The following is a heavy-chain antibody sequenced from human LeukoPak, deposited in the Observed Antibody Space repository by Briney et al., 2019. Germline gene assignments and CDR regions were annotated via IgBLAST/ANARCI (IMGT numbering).Heavy chain of an antibody. CDR1: GGTFSSYA. Sequence: ASVKVSCKASGGTFSSYAINWVRQAPGQGLQWMGGIIPIFGTANYAQKFQGRVTITADESTSTAYMELSSLRSEDTAVYYCARSSQLLHWEYYYYMDVWGKGTTVTISS. CDR2: IIPIFGTA. J-gene: IGHJ6*03. V-gene: IGHV1-69*13. CDR3: ARSSQLLHWEYYYYMDV. D-gene: IGHD2-2*01.